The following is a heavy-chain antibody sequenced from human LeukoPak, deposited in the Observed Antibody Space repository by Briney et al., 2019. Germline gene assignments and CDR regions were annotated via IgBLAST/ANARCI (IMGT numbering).Heavy chain of an antibody. D-gene: IGHD2-21*02. CDR2: INPNTGGT. CDR3: ARTASCGSNCYYFFDY. V-gene: IGHV1-2*02. J-gene: IGHJ4*02. Sequence: ASVRVSCKASGYTFTAHYMHWVRQAPGQGLEWMGWINPNTGGTRFVQKFQGRVAMTRDTSISTVYMELSSLGSDATAIYYCARTASCGSNCYYFFDYWGQGALVTVSS. CDR1: GYTFTAHY.